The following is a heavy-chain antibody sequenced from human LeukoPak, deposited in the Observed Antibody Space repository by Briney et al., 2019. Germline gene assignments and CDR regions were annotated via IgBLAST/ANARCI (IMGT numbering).Heavy chain of an antibody. Sequence: SETLSLTCTVSGGSINNYYWSWIRQPAGKGLEWIGRIYTSGSTNYNPSLKSRVTMSVDTSKNQFSLKLSSVTAADTAVYYCARDQYSSSWYPFDYWGQGTLVTVSS. J-gene: IGHJ4*02. V-gene: IGHV4-4*07. CDR3: ARDQYSSSWYPFDY. D-gene: IGHD6-13*01. CDR1: GGSINNYY. CDR2: IYTSGST.